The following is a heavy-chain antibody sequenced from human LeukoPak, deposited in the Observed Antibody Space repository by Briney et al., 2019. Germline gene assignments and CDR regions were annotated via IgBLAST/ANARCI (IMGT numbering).Heavy chain of an antibody. CDR1: GYTFTGYY. CDR2: INPNSGGT. CDR3: AREGSWNYYGSGTDY. D-gene: IGHD3-10*01. V-gene: IGHV1-2*02. Sequence: ASVKVSCKASGYTFTGYYMHWVRQAPGQGLECMGWINPNSGGTNYAQKFQGRVTMTGDTSISTAYMELSRLRSDDTAVYYCAREGSWNYYGSGTDYWGQGTLVTVSS. J-gene: IGHJ4*02.